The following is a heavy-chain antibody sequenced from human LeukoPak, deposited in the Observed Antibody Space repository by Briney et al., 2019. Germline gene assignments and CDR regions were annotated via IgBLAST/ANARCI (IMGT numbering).Heavy chain of an antibody. CDR1: GFTFSSYA. Sequence: QTGGSLRLSCAASGFTFSSYAMSWVRQAPGKGLEWISAISGSGGSTYYVDSVKGRFTISRDNSKNTLYLQMNSLRVEDTAVYYCAKLPVAGLYFDYWGQGTLVTVSS. CDR2: ISGSGGST. J-gene: IGHJ4*02. CDR3: AKLPVAGLYFDY. D-gene: IGHD6-19*01. V-gene: IGHV3-23*01.